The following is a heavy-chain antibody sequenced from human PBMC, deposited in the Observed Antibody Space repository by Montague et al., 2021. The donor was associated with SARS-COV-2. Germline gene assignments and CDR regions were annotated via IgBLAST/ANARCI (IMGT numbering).Heavy chain of an antibody. CDR3: ARLTAGYCSGGSCYWGTGFDY. V-gene: IGHV4-31*03. CDR1: GGFISSGGYY. CDR2: IYYSGST. Sequence: TLSLTCTVSGGFISSGGYYWSWIRQHPGKGLEWIGYIYYSGSTYYNPSLKSRVTISVDMSKNQFSLKLSSVTAADTAVYYCARLTAGYCSGGSCYWGTGFDYWGQGTLVTVSS. D-gene: IGHD2-15*01. J-gene: IGHJ4*02.